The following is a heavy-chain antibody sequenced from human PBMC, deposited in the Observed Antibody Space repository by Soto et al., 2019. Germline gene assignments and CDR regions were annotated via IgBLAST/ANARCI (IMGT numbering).Heavy chain of an antibody. CDR2: VNPYNGNT. CDR3: AGLTYYYDTSGYFYD. J-gene: IGHJ4*02. CDR1: GYTFTSYG. Sequence: ASVKVSCKASGYTFTSYGISWVRQAPGQGREWVGWVNPYNGNTNYAQKLQGRGTMTRDTSTNTAYMELRSLRPDDTAVYYCAGLTYYYDTSGYFYDWGQGTLVTVSS. D-gene: IGHD3-22*01. V-gene: IGHV1-18*04.